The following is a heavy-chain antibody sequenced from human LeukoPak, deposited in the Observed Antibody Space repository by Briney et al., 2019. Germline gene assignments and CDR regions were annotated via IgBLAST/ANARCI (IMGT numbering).Heavy chain of an antibody. CDR3: ARHKSVSYDAFDL. Sequence: PSGTLSLTCAVSGGSISSSNWWSWVRQPPGKGLEWIGYVFYSGTTLYNPSVKSRVTMSVDTSKTQFSLKLTSVAAADTAVYYCARHKSVSYDAFDLWGRGTMVTVSS. CDR1: GGSISSSNW. D-gene: IGHD3-10*01. J-gene: IGHJ3*01. V-gene: IGHV4-4*02. CDR2: VFYSGTT.